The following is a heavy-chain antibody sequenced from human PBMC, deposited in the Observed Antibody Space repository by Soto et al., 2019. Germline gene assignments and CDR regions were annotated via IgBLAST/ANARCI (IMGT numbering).Heavy chain of an antibody. CDR3: ARVRSYSYGQGYAMDV. D-gene: IGHD3-16*01. Sequence: GALKISCAASGFTFSTYTMNWVRQPPGKGLEWVASISSSGGYIYYAGSLQGRFTISRDDAKNSLSLHMNSLTAEDTAVYYCARVRSYSYGQGYAMDVWGQGTSVTVSS. V-gene: IGHV3-21*01. J-gene: IGHJ6*01. CDR2: ISSSGGYI. CDR1: GFTFSTYT.